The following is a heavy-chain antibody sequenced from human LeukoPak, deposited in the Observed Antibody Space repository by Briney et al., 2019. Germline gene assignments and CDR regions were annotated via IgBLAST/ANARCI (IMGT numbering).Heavy chain of an antibody. V-gene: IGHV1-2*02. CDR2: INPNSGGR. CDR1: GYTFTGYY. J-gene: IGHJ5*02. CDR3: ASRGPQNPLFDP. Sequence: EASVKVSCKASGYTFTGYYIHWVRQAPGQGLEWMGWINPNSGGRNYARKFQGRVTMTRDTSISTAYMELSRLRSDDTAVYYCASRGPQNPLFDPWGQGTLVTVSS. D-gene: IGHD3-10*01.